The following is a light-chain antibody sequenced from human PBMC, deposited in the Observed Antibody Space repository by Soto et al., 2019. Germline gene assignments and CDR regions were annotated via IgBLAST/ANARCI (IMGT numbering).Light chain of an antibody. CDR2: KAS. Sequence: DIQMTQSPSTLSASVGDRVTITCRASQSVNSWLAWYQQKPGKAPKLLLYKASSLESGVPSRFSGSGSGTEFTLTISSLQPDDFRTYYCQQYDTSPLTFGGGTKVDIK. CDR3: QQYDTSPLT. V-gene: IGKV1-5*03. CDR1: QSVNSW. J-gene: IGKJ4*01.